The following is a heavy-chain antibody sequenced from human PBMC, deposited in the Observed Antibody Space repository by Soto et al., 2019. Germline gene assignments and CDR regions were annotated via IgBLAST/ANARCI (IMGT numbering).Heavy chain of an antibody. J-gene: IGHJ4*03. V-gene: IGHV4-38-2*01. CDR2: IYHGGTT. D-gene: IGHD6-19*01. CDR3: ARVHVMVVAGSTFDY. Sequence: SETLSLTCAVSGEYISNGYYWAWIRQPPGEGPEWIASIYHGGTTFYNPSLKSRVSISVDSSKNQFSLSLTSVTAADTATYYCARVHVMVVAGSTFDYWGPGTLVTVSS. CDR1: GEYISNGYY.